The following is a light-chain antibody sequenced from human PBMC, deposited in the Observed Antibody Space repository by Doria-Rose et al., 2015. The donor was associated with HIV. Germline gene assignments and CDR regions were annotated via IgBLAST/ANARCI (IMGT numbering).Light chain of an antibody. V-gene: IGKV3-20*01. J-gene: IGKJ1*01. CDR2: DGS. CDR1: QSFSSTY. Sequence: TQSPGTLSLSPGERATLSCRASQSFSSTYLAWYQQKPGQAPSLLIYDGSARATGFPDSFSASGSGTDFTLTINRLEPEDFALYYCHQYGTSWTFGQGTKVEI. CDR3: HQYGTSWT.